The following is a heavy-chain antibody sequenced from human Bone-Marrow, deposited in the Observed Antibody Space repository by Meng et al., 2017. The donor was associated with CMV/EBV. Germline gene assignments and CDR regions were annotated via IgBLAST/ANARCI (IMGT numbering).Heavy chain of an antibody. J-gene: IGHJ6*02. V-gene: IGHV3-48*04. Sequence: GESLKISCAASGFTFSSYSMNWVRQAPGKGLEWVSYISSSSSTIYYADSVKGRFTISRDNAKNSLYLQMNSLRAEDTAVYYCARDHSSREVGLVFGYYYYGMDVLGQGNPGHRLL. CDR1: GFTFSSYS. D-gene: IGHD6-13*01. CDR3: ARDHSSREVGLVFGYYYYGMDV. CDR2: ISSSSSTI.